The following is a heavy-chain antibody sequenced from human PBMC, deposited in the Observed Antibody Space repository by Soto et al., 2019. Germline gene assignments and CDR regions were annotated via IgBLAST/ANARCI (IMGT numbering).Heavy chain of an antibody. J-gene: IGHJ4*02. CDR2: ISYDGSNK. CDR1: GFTFSSYA. V-gene: IGHV3-30-3*01. Sequence: GGSLRLSCAASGFTFSSYAMHWVRQAPGKGLEWVAVISYDGSNKYYADSVKGRFTISRDNSKNTLYLQMNSLRAEDTAVYYCARGGIVATPGTTANPLDYWGQGTLVTVSS. D-gene: IGHD5-12*01. CDR3: ARGGIVATPGTTANPLDY.